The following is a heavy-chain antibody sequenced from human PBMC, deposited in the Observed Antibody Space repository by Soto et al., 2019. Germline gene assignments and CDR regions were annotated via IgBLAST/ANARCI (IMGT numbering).Heavy chain of an antibody. Sequence: XATLSLTCAVSGYAISSGRSWCWIRQPPGKGLEWIGSIFHTGSTYYNPSLKGRVTLSVDTSKNQFSLKLSSVTAADTAVYFCANLPRLDGMDVWGQGTTVTVSS. CDR3: ANLPRLDGMDV. CDR1: GYAISSGRS. J-gene: IGHJ6*02. V-gene: IGHV4-38-2*01. CDR2: IFHTGST. D-gene: IGHD6-25*01.